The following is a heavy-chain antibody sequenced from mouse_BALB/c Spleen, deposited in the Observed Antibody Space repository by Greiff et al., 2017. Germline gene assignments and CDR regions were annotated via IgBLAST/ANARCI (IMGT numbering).Heavy chain of an antibody. Sequence: VKLMESGAELVRPGVSVKISCKGSGYTFTDYAMHWVKQSHAKSLEWIGVISTYYGDASYNQKFKGKATMTVDKSSSTAYMELARLTSEDSAIYYCARRDGNYGGYFDVWGAGTTVTVSS. CDR3: ARRDGNYGGYFDV. CDR2: ISTYYGDA. V-gene: IGHV1S137*01. J-gene: IGHJ1*01. CDR1: GYTFTDYA. D-gene: IGHD2-1*01.